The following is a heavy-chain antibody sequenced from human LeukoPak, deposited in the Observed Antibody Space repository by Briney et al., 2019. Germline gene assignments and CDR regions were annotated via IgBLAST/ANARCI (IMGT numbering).Heavy chain of an antibody. CDR1: GFTFSSYS. D-gene: IGHD3-10*01. Sequence: PGGSLRLSCAASGFTFSSYSMNWVRQAPGKGLEWVSYISSSSSTIYYADSVKGRFTISRDNAKNSLYLQMNSLRAEDTAVYYCARDLRGVRGAVDYWGQGTLVTVSS. V-gene: IGHV3-48*04. J-gene: IGHJ4*02. CDR3: ARDLRGVRGAVDY. CDR2: ISSSSSTI.